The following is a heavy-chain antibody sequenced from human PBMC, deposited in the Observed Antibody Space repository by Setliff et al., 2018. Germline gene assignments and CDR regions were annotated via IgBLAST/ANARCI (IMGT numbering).Heavy chain of an antibody. Sequence: SETLSLTCSVSGGSFNTGAYYWSWIRPHPGQGLEWIGYLYYSGSTHYNPSLKSRLTISVDTANNQFSRKLTSVTAADTAVYYCARTGTYRYFDYWGQGTRVTVSS. J-gene: IGHJ4*02. V-gene: IGHV4-30-4*08. CDR3: ARTGTYRYFDY. CDR1: GGSFNTGAYY. D-gene: IGHD1-7*01. CDR2: LYYSGST.